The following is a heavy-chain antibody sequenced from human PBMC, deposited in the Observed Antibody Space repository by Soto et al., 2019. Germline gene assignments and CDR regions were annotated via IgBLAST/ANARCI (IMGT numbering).Heavy chain of an antibody. CDR2: INHSGST. V-gene: IGHV4-34*01. CDR3: ARAPTVTGGAFDI. J-gene: IGHJ3*02. CDR1: GGSFSGYY. Sequence: QVQLQQWGAGLLKPSETLSLTCAVYGGSFSGYYWSWIRQLPGKGLEWIGEINHSGSTNYNPSLKSRVTISVDTSKNQFSLKLSSVTAADTAVYYCARAPTVTGGAFDIWGQGTMVTVSS. D-gene: IGHD4-17*01.